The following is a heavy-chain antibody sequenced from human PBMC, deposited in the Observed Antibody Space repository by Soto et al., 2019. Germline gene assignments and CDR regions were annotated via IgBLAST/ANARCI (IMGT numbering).Heavy chain of an antibody. CDR2: ISYDGSNK. V-gene: IGHV3-30*03. Sequence: QVQLVESGGGVVQPGRSLRLSCAAYGFTFSSYGMHWVRQAPGKGLEWVAVISYDGSNKYYADSVKGRFTISRDNSKNTLYLQMNSLRAEDTAVYYCATSNGGTYYYYYGMDVWGQGTTVTVSS. J-gene: IGHJ6*02. CDR3: ATSNGGTYYYYYGMDV. CDR1: GFTFSSYG. D-gene: IGHD1-26*01.